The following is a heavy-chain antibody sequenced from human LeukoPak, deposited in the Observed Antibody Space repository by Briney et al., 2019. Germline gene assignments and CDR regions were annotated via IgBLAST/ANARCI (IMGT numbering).Heavy chain of an antibody. CDR2: ISGSGGST. J-gene: IGHJ4*02. CDR3: AKDGIVLMVPYDY. Sequence: GGSLRLSCAASGFTFSSYAMSWVHQAPGKGLEWVSAISGSGGSTYYADSVKGRFTISRDNSKNTLYLQMNSLRAEDTAVYYCAKDGIVLMVPYDYWGQGTLVTVSS. V-gene: IGHV3-23*01. CDR1: GFTFSSYA. D-gene: IGHD2-8*01.